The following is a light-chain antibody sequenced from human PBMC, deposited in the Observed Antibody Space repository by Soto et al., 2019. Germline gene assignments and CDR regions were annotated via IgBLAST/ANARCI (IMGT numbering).Light chain of an antibody. V-gene: IGLV4-69*01. CDR3: QTWGTGPWV. CDR1: SGLSNYA. Sequence: QLVLTQSPSASASLGASVKLTCTLSSGLSNYAIAWHQQQPEKGPRYLMKLNSDGSHSKGDGIPDRFSGSSSGAERYLTISCLQSEDEADYYCQTWGTGPWVFGGGTKLTVL. CDR2: LNSDGSH. J-gene: IGLJ3*02.